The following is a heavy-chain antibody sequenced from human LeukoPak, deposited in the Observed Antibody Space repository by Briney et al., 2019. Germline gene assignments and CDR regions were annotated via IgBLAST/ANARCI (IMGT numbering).Heavy chain of an antibody. CDR1: GFTFSSYS. CDR2: ISSSSSYI. Sequence: KPGGSLRLSCAASGFTFSSYSMNWVRQAPGKGLEWVSSISSSSSYIYYADSVKGRFTISRDNAKNSLYLQMNSLRAEDTAVYYCARGVGYCSGGSCYPPSGLYYGMDVWGQGTLVTVSS. D-gene: IGHD2-15*01. CDR3: ARGVGYCSGGSCYPPSGLYYGMDV. V-gene: IGHV3-21*01. J-gene: IGHJ6*02.